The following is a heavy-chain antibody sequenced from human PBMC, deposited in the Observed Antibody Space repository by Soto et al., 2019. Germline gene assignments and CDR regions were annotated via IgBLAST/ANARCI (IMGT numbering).Heavy chain of an antibody. CDR2: IYYSGST. Sequence: SETLSLTCTVSGGSISSGGYYWSWIRQHPGKGLEWIGYIYYSGSTYYNPSLKSRVTISVDTSKNQFSLKLSSVTAADTAVYYCARGTELPHGDYFDNWGQGTLVTVSS. V-gene: IGHV4-31*03. D-gene: IGHD1-7*01. CDR1: GGSISSGGYY. CDR3: ARGTELPHGDYFDN. J-gene: IGHJ4*02.